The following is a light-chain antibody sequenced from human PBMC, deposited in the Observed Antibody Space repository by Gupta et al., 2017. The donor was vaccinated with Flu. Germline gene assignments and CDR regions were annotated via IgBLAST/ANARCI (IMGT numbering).Light chain of an antibody. Sequence: QSALTQPASVSGSLGQPITISCTGSSRDVGSYNLVSWYQKYPGKAPKLIIYEVNVRPSGISNRFSGSKSGNSASLTISGLQTEDEADYFCSSNTSIDILDWVFGGGTKLTVL. CDR2: EVN. CDR1: SRDVGSYNL. J-gene: IGLJ3*02. CDR3: SSNTSIDILDWV. V-gene: IGLV2-14*03.